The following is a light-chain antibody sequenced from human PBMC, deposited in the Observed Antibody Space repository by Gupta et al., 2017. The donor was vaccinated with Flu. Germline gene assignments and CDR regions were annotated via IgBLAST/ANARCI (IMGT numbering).Light chain of an antibody. V-gene: IGKV1-39*01. CDR3: QQRHSTPMT. Sequence: DIQITQSPSSLSASVGDRVTITCWTSQSIASDLDWYQQKPGKAPKLLIYGASRVESGVPSRFSGSGSGTDFTLTISRLQPEDVATYYCQQRHSTPMTFGQGTKVEI. CDR2: GAS. J-gene: IGKJ1*01. CDR1: QSIASD.